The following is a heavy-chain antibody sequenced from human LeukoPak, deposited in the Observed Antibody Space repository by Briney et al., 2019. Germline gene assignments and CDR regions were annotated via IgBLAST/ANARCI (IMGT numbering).Heavy chain of an antibody. D-gene: IGHD7-27*01. Sequence: GGSLRLSCAASGFTFSSYAVNWVRQAPGEGLEWVSVIYSGGSTYYADSVEGRFTIFRHNSKNTLYLQMNSLRAEDTAVYYCARDANWAFYGMDVWGQGTTVTVSS. V-gene: IGHV3-53*04. J-gene: IGHJ6*02. CDR3: ARDANWAFYGMDV. CDR1: GFTFSSYA. CDR2: IYSGGST.